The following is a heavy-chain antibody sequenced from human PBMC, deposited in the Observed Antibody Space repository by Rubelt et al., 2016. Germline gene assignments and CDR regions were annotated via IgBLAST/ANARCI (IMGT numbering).Heavy chain of an antibody. V-gene: IGHV5-51*01. CDR2: GDSDT. CDR3: ARSKVAPDLNWFDP. D-gene: IGHD5-12*01. J-gene: IGHJ5*02. Sequence: GDSDTRYSPSFQGQVTISADKSISTAYLQWSSLKASDTAMYYCARSKVAPDLNWFDPWGQGTLVTVSS.